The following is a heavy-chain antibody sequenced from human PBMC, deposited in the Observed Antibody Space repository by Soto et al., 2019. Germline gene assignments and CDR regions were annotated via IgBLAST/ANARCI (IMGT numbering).Heavy chain of an antibody. J-gene: IGHJ5*02. CDR2: IYYSGTT. V-gene: IGHV4-39*01. CDR1: GGSISTSSYY. CDR3: ARQGGYCSSTSCYRSWFDL. D-gene: IGHD2-2*01. Sequence: ETLSLTCTVSGGSISTSSYYWGWIRQPPGKGLEWLGSIYYSGTTYYNPSLKSRVTISVDRSKNQFSLNLSSVTAADTALFYCARQGGYCSSTSCYRSWFDLWGQGTPVTVSS.